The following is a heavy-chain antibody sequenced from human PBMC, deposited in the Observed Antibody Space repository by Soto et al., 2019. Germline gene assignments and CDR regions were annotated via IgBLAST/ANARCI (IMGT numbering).Heavy chain of an antibody. CDR3: AKASGGYDYVWGSYRIGNYCFDY. Sequence: VGSLRLSCAASGFTFSSYAMSWVRQAPGKGLEWVSAISGSGGSTYYADSVKGRFTISRDNSKNTLYLQMNSLRAEDTAVYYCAKASGGYDYVWGSYRIGNYCFDYWGQGTLVTVSS. CDR1: GFTFSSYA. D-gene: IGHD3-16*02. J-gene: IGHJ4*02. V-gene: IGHV3-23*01. CDR2: ISGSGGST.